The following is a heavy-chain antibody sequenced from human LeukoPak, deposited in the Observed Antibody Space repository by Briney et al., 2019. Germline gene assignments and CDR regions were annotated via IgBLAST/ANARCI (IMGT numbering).Heavy chain of an antibody. D-gene: IGHD5-18*01. J-gene: IGHJ4*02. V-gene: IGHV3-66*01. CDR2: IYSGGST. CDR3: TTKRGYSYGYAD. Sequence: AGSLRLSCAASGFTVSSNYMSWVRQAPGKGLEWLSVIYSGGSTYYADSVKGRFTISRDNSKNTLYLQMNSLRAEDTAVYYCTTKRGYSYGYADWGQGTLVTVFS. CDR1: GFTVSSNY.